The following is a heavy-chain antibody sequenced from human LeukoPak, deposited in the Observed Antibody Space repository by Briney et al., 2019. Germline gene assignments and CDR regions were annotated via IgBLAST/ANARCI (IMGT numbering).Heavy chain of an antibody. V-gene: IGHV3-23*01. CDR3: AKAMIRRVLLWFREPFDP. D-gene: IGHD3-10*01. CDR2: ISGSGGST. J-gene: IGHJ5*02. CDR1: GFTFSSYA. Sequence: GGSLRLSCAASGFTFSSYAMSWVRQAPGKGLEWVSAISGSGGSTYYADSVKGRFTISRDNSKNTLYLQMNNLRAEDTAVYYCAKAMIRRVLLWFREPFDPWGQGTLVTVSS.